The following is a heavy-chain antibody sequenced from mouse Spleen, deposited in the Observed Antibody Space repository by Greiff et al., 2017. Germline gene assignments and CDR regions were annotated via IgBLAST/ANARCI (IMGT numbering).Heavy chain of an antibody. CDR2: IWTGGGT. Sequence: QVQLKQSGPGLVAPSQRLSITCTVSGFSLTSYAISWVRQPQGKGLEWLGVIWTGGGTNYNSALTSRLSISKDNSKSQVFLKMNSLQADDTARYYCTRMGYDGTGYAIDYWGQGTSVTVSS. CDR3: TRMGYDGTGYAIDY. J-gene: IGHJ4*01. D-gene: IGHD2-14*01. CDR1: GFSLTSYA. V-gene: IGHV2-9-1*01.